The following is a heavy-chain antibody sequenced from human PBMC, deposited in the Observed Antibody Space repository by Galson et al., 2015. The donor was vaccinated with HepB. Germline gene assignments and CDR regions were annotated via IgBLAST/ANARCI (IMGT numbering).Heavy chain of an antibody. Sequence: SLRLSCAASGFTFSSYGMHWVRQAPGKGLEWVAVISYDGSNKYYADSVKGRFTISRDNSKNTLYLQMNSLRAEDTAVYYCASILAAAGTFYYYGMDVWGQGTTVTVSS. V-gene: IGHV3-30*03. D-gene: IGHD6-13*01. CDR2: ISYDGSNK. CDR1: GFTFSSYG. J-gene: IGHJ6*02. CDR3: ASILAAAGTFYYYGMDV.